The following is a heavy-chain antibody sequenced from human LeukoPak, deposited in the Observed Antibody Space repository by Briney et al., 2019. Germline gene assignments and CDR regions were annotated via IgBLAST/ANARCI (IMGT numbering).Heavy chain of an antibody. V-gene: IGHV3-48*02. CDR1: GFTFSTYN. J-gene: IGHJ4*02. CDR2: ITSSGGTI. CDR3: VRGEAYSTTWFVGDLFDY. Sequence: GGSLRLSCAASGFTFSTYNMNWVRQAPGEGLEWISYITSSGGTIYYADSVKGRFTISRDNAKNSLYLQMNSLRDEDTAVYYCVRGEAYSTTWFVGDLFDYWGQGALVTVSS. D-gene: IGHD6-13*01.